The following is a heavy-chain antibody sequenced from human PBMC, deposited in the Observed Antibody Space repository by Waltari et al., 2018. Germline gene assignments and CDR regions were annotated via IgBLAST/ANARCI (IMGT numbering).Heavy chain of an antibody. CDR3: ATKMSDQWLRE. Sequence: EVHLVQSGAEVKRPGATVKNSCKASGYTFTEHYLHWVRQAPGKGREWMGHVAPEDGGREISDKFQGRVAMTADTSTATAYIEVRSLTSDDMAVYYCATKMSDQWLREWGQGTLVTVSS. J-gene: IGHJ1*01. CDR1: GYTFTEHY. CDR2: VAPEDGGR. D-gene: IGHD6-19*01. V-gene: IGHV1-69-2*01.